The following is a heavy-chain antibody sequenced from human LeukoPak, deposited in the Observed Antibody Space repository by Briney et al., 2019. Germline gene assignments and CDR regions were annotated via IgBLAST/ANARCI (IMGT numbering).Heavy chain of an antibody. D-gene: IGHD3-16*01. Sequence: GGSLRLSCAASGFTFSSYEMNWVRQAPGKGLEWVSYISSSGSTIYYADSVRGRFTISRDNAKNSLYLQMNSLRAEDTAVYYCARDVGECFDYWGQGTLVTVSS. CDR3: ARDVGECFDY. CDR1: GFTFSSYE. CDR2: ISSSGSTI. V-gene: IGHV3-48*03. J-gene: IGHJ4*02.